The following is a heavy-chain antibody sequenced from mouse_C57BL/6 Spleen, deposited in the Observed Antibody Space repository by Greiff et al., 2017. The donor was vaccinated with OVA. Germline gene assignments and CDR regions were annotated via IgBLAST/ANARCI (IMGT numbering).Heavy chain of an antibody. J-gene: IGHJ2*01. CDR2: IFPGSGSP. CDR1: GYTFTGYW. Sequence: QVQLQQSGAALMKPGASVKLSCKAPGYTFTGYWIAWVKQRPGHGLEWIGEIFPGSGSPTYHAKFKGKATFTADTSSNTAYMQLSSLTTEDSASYYCARYDGYRVDYWGQGTTLAVSS. V-gene: IGHV1-9*01. D-gene: IGHD2-3*01. CDR3: ARYDGYRVDY.